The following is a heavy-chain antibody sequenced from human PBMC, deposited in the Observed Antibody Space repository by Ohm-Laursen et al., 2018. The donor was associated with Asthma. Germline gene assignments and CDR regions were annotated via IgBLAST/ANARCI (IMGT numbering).Heavy chain of an antibody. CDR1: GYTLSNYG. J-gene: IGHJ3*01. CDR2: INTNTGKP. Sequence: ASVKVPCKASGYTLSNYGINWVRQAPGQGLEWMGWINTNTGKPSYAQGYTGRFVFSLDTAASTAYLQISSLEAEDSAVYFCAKVRTAGYDALDLWGQGTMVTVSS. CDR3: AKVRTAGYDALDL. D-gene: IGHD3-9*01. V-gene: IGHV7-4-1*02.